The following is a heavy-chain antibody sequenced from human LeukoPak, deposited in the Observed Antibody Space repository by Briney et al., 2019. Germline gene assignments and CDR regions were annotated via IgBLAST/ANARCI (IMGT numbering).Heavy chain of an antibody. J-gene: IGHJ4*02. D-gene: IGHD3-16*01. CDR2: INPDGSEK. CDR3: ARTYAYDATGDRGH. CDR1: RFTFNKYY. Sequence: GGSLRLSCVASRFTFNKYYMSWVRQAPGNGLQWVANINPDGSEKYYVDSVKGRFTISRDNAKNSLYLQMNSLRAEDTAVYYCARTYAYDATGDRGHWGQGTLVTVSS. V-gene: IGHV3-7*01.